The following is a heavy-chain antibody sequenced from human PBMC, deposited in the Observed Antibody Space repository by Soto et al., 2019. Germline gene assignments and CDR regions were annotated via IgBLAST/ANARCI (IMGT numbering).Heavy chain of an antibody. CDR2: ISYDGSNK. V-gene: IGHV3-30-3*01. CDR1: GLTFSSYA. CDR3: ARVAVEMATIHVFDY. J-gene: IGHJ4*02. Sequence: QVQLVESGGGVVQPGRSLRLSCAASGLTFSSYAMHWVRQAPGKGLEWVAVISYDGSNKYYADSVKGRFTISRDNSKNTLYLQMNSLRAEDTAVYYCARVAVEMATIHVFDYWGQGTLVTVSS. D-gene: IGHD5-12*01.